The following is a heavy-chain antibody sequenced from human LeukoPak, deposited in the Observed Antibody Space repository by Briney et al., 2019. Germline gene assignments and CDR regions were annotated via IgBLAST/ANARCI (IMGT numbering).Heavy chain of an antibody. Sequence: GGSLRLSCGASGFSFSTYWMSWVRQAPGKGLEWVANIKEDRSEKRYVDSVKGRFTISRDNAKNSLYLEMNSLRAEDTAVYYCAKYSGGWSFEYWGQGTLVTVSS. CDR2: IKEDRSEK. CDR3: AKYSGGWSFEY. V-gene: IGHV3-7*05. J-gene: IGHJ4*02. D-gene: IGHD6-19*01. CDR1: GFSFSTYW.